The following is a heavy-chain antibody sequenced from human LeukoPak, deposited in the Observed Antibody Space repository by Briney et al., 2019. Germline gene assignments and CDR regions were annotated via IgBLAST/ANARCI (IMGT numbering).Heavy chain of an antibody. Sequence: ASVKVSCKVSGYTLTELSMHWVRQAPGKGLEWMGGFDPEDGETIYAQKFQGRVTMTEDTSTDTAYMELSRLRSDDTAVYYCARDAGSSGLVHYYWGQGTLVTVSS. D-gene: IGHD6-19*01. J-gene: IGHJ4*02. CDR1: GYTLTELS. CDR2: FDPEDGET. V-gene: IGHV1-24*01. CDR3: ARDAGSSGLVHYY.